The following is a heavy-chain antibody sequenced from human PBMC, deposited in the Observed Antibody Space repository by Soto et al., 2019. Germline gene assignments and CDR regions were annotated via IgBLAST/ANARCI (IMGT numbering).Heavy chain of an antibody. D-gene: IGHD6-13*01. CDR2: ISGSGGST. Sequence: GGSLRLSCAASGFTFSSYAMSWVRQAPGKGLEWVSAISGSGGSTYYADSVKGRFTISRDNSKNTPYLQMNSLRAEDTAVYHCAKENGYSSSWFEFDYWGQGTLVTVSS. CDR1: GFTFSSYA. V-gene: IGHV3-23*01. CDR3: AKENGYSSSWFEFDY. J-gene: IGHJ4*02.